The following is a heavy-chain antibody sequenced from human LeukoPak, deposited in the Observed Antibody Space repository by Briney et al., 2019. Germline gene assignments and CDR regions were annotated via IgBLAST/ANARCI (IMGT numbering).Heavy chain of an antibody. V-gene: IGHV3-21*01. CDR1: VFTFRSSS. Sequence: GGALRLSCTASVFTFRSSSFNWVRQVQGKGLEWVSSISSSGTYMYYADAVEGRFTISSDNANNTLFLQMDSLRAEDTGVYFCAGEFGNANTYGNVPLGHWGQGTLVTVSS. D-gene: IGHD5-18*01. CDR3: AGEFGNANTYGNVPLGH. CDR2: ISSSGTYM. J-gene: IGHJ4*02.